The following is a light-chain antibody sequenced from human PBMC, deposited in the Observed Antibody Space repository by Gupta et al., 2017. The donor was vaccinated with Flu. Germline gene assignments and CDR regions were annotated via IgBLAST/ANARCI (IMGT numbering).Light chain of an antibody. J-gene: IGKJ1*01. CDR3: QQYDAWPPWT. V-gene: IGKV3-15*01. CDR2: GAS. CDR1: QSVSTN. Sequence: EIVMTHSPATLSVSPGERATLYCRASQSVSTNLAWYQQKPGQAPRLLMYGASTRATGIPARFSGSGSGTEFTLAITSLQSEDFAVYYCQQYDAWPPWTFGQGTKVEIK.